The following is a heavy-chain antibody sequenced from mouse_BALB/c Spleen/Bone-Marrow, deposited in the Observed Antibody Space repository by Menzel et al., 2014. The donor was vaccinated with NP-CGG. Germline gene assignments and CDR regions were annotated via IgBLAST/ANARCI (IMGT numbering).Heavy chain of an antibody. V-gene: IGHV1-7*01. J-gene: IGHJ3*01. CDR2: INPTTGNT. Sequence: QVQLKESGAELAKPGASVKMSCKASGYTFTSYWMHWIKQRPGQGLEWIGYINPTTGNTDYNQKFKDKATLTADKSSSTAYLQLSSLTSEDSAVYYCAYYSWFAYWGQGTLVTVSA. CDR1: GYTFTSYW. D-gene: IGHD2-1*01. CDR3: AYYSWFAY.